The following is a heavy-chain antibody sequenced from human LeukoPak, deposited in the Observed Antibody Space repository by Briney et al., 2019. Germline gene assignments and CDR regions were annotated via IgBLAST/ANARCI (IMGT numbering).Heavy chain of an antibody. CDR3: ASEYSYGLGAFDI. Sequence: ASVKVSCKASGYTFTSYYMHWVRQAPGQGLEWMGIINPSGGSTSYAQKFQGRVTMTRDTSTSTVYMELSGLRSEDTAVYYCASEYSYGLGAFDIWGQGTMVTVSS. V-gene: IGHV1-46*01. CDR2: INPSGGST. CDR1: GYTFTSYY. J-gene: IGHJ3*02. D-gene: IGHD5-18*01.